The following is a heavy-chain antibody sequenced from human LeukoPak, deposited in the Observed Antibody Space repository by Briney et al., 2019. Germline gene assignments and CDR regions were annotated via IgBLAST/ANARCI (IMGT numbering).Heavy chain of an antibody. CDR1: GFTVSSNY. CDR2: VYSGGNT. D-gene: IGHD6-13*01. J-gene: IGHJ4*02. Sequence: PGGSLRLSCAASGFTVSSNYMSWVRQAPGKGLEWVSIVYSGGNTYYADSVKGRFTISRDNSKNTVSLQMNSLRAEDTAVYYCAGAAAGTGPFDHWGQGTLVTVSS. CDR3: AGAAAGTGPFDH. V-gene: IGHV3-53*01.